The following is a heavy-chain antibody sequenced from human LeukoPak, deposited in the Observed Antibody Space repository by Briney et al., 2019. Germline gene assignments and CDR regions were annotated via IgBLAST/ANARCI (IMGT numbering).Heavy chain of an antibody. J-gene: IGHJ4*02. Sequence: GGSLRLYCAASGFTFSSYWMRWVRKAQGKGLEWVVNTKQDGSEKYYVDSVKGRFTISRDNAKKSLDLQMNSMRAADTAAYYCARGRVESFYWGQGTLVTVS. CDR1: GFTFSSYW. V-gene: IGHV3-7*01. CDR3: ARGRVESFY. D-gene: IGHD1-26*01. CDR2: TKQDGSEK.